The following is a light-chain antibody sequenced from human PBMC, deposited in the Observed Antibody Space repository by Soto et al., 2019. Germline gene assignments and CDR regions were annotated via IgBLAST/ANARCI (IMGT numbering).Light chain of an antibody. V-gene: IGKV1-39*01. CDR3: QQTYSTPPT. CDR2: SAT. CDR1: QSFSNY. Sequence: DIQMTQSPSSVSASVGDRITIPCRTSQSFSNYLTWYQHKPGKAPKLLIYSATVLQSGVPSRFSGSGSGTDFTLTISSLQPEDFATYYCQQTYSTPPTFGQGTKVDIK. J-gene: IGKJ1*01.